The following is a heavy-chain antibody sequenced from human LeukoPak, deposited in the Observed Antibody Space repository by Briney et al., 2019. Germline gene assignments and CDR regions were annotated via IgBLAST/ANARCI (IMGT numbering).Heavy chain of an antibody. V-gene: IGHV3-15*01. CDR3: SNYNGDCYFNF. CDR2: VSSKAVGETT. J-gene: IGHJ4*02. Sequence: GGSLRLSCAASGFTFRNAWMNWVRQAPGKGLEWVARVSSKAVGETTYYAAPVKGRFSISRVDSRDMVYLQMNRVETEDTAVYYCSNYNGDCYFNFWGQGTLVTVSS. D-gene: IGHD2-21*02. CDR1: GFTFRNAW.